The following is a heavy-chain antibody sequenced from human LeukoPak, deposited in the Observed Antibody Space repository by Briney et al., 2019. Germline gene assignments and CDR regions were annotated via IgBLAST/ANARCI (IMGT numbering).Heavy chain of an antibody. CDR1: GYTFTIYG. D-gene: IGHD5-24*01. Sequence: ASVTVSCKASGYTFTIYGISWVRQAPGQGLEWMGWISAYNGNTNYAQKLQGRVTMTTDTSTSTAYMELRSLRSDDTAVYYCARDPGDGYIPDAFDIWGQGTMVTVSS. V-gene: IGHV1-18*01. CDR2: ISAYNGNT. CDR3: ARDPGDGYIPDAFDI. J-gene: IGHJ3*02.